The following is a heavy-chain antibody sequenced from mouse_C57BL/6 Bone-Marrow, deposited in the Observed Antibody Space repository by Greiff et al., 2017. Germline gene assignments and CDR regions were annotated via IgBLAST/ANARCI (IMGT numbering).Heavy chain of an antibody. J-gene: IGHJ1*03. CDR2: INPYNGGT. CDR3: AGVTTRYFDV. Sequence: VQLKESGPVLVKPGASVKMSCKASGYTFTDYYMNWVKQSHGKSLEWIGVINPYNGGTSYNQKFKGKATLTVDKSSSTAYMELNSLTSEDSAVYYCAGVTTRYFDVWGTGTTVTVSS. D-gene: IGHD2-2*01. V-gene: IGHV1-19*01. CDR1: GYTFTDYY.